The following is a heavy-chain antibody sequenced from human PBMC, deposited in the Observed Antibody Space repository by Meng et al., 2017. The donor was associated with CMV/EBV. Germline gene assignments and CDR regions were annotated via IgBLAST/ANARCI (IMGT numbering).Heavy chain of an antibody. CDR3: ARGLAARPWDY. J-gene: IGHJ4*02. CDR1: GFTFSSYW. V-gene: IGHV3-74*01. CDR2: INSDGSST. D-gene: IGHD6-6*01. Sequence: LSLTCAASGFTFSSYWMHWVRQAPGKGLVWVSRINSDGSSTSYADSVKGRFTISRDNAKNTLYLQMNSLRAEDTAVYYCARGLAARPWDYWGQGTLVTVSS.